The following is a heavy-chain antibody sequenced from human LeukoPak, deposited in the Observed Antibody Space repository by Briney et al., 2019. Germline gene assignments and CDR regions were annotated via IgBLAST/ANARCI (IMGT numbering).Heavy chain of an antibody. CDR2: IWYDGTSK. CDR3: ARSQSSSLIDY. V-gene: IGHV3-33*01. D-gene: IGHD6-13*01. J-gene: IGHJ4*02. Sequence: QPGRSLRLSCAASGFSLSAYGVHWVRQAPGKGLEWVAVIWYDGTSKDYADSVKGRFTFSRDNSKNTLYLQMNSLTVEDTAVYYCARSQSSSLIDYWGQGTLVTVPS. CDR1: GFSLSAYG.